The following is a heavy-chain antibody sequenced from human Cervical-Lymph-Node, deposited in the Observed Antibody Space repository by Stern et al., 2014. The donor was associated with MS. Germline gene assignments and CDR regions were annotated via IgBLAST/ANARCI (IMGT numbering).Heavy chain of an antibody. CDR1: SGSIISGSSY. Sequence: QVQLVESGPGLVKPSQTLSLTCSVSSGSIISGSSYWSWIRQHPDKGLEWIGYIHYSGSTKYNPSLKSRVTISGVMSKKQFFLRLNSLTAADTAVYYCARIVPGPGGWHFDRWGQGTLVTVSS. V-gene: IGHV4-31*03. J-gene: IGHJ5*02. D-gene: IGHD1-26*01. CDR3: ARIVPGPGGWHFDR. CDR2: IHYSGST.